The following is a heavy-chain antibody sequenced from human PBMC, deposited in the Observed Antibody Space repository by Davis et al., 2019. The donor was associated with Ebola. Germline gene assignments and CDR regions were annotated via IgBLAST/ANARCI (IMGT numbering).Heavy chain of an antibody. V-gene: IGHV3-69-1*01. J-gene: IGHJ4*02. CDR1: GFTFSAHS. D-gene: IGHD6-19*01. CDR2: ITSGNSM. Sequence: PGGSLRLSCAASGFTFSAHSMNWVRQAPGKGLEWVSSITSGNSMTYADSLKGRFTFSRDSARNAVYLQLNSLRPEDTALYYCARAPAGRWQWPATACDYWGQGTLVTVSS. CDR3: ARAPAGRWQWPATACDY.